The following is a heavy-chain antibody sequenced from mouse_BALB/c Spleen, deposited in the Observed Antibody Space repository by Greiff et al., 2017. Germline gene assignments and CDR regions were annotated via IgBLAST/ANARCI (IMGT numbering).Heavy chain of an antibody. Sequence: VQLQQSGTVLARPGASVNISCKASGYTFTSYWMHFLKHRPGQGLEWIGAIYPGNSDTSYNQKFKGKAKLTAVTSTSTAYMELSSLTNEDSAVYYCTKGITRYFDVWGAGTTVTVSS. J-gene: IGHJ1*01. CDR2: IYPGNSDT. V-gene: IGHV1-5*01. CDR1: GYTFTSYW. CDR3: TKGITRYFDV.